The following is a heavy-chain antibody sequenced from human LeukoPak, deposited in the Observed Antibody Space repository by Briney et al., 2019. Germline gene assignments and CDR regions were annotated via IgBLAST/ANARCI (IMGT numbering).Heavy chain of an antibody. Sequence: GGSLRLSCAASGFTFSSYGMHWVRQAPGKGLEWVSSISSSSYIYYADSVKGRFTISRDNAKNSLYLQMNSLRAEDTAVYYCARGNYYDSSGYSAFDYWGQGTLVTVSS. J-gene: IGHJ4*02. CDR3: ARGNYYDSSGYSAFDY. D-gene: IGHD3-22*01. V-gene: IGHV3-21*01. CDR1: GFTFSSYG. CDR2: ISSSSYI.